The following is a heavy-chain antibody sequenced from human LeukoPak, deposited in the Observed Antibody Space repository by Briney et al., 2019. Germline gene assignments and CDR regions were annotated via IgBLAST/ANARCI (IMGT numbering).Heavy chain of an antibody. V-gene: IGHV1-69*05. CDR3: ARDGSAT. CDR1: GYIFTSYG. Sequence: SVKVSCKASGYIFTSYGISWVRQAPGQGLEWMGRIIPIFGTANYAQKFQGRVTITTDESTSTAYMELSSLRSEDTAVYYCARDGSATWGQGTLVTVSS. D-gene: IGHD1-26*01. CDR2: IIPIFGTA. J-gene: IGHJ5*02.